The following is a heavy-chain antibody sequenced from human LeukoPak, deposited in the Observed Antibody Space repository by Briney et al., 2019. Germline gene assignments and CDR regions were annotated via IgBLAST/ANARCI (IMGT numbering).Heavy chain of an antibody. V-gene: IGHV1-3*01. Sequence: GASVKVSCKASGYTFTSYAMHWVRQAPGQRLEWMGWINAGNGNTKYSQKFQGRVTMTTDTSTSTAYMELRSLRSDDTAVYYCARDRSVTGGYYPRFDPWGQGTLVTVSS. CDR3: ARDRSVTGGYYPRFDP. J-gene: IGHJ5*02. CDR2: INAGNGNT. CDR1: GYTFTSYA. D-gene: IGHD3-22*01.